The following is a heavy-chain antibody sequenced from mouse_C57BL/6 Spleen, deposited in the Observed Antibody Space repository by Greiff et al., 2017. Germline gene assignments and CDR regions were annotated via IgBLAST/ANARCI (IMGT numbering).Heavy chain of an antibody. CDR3: ARDSYYAMDY. Sequence: EVQLQESGPGLVKPSQSLSLTCSVTGYSITSGYYWNWIRQFPGNKLEWMGYISYDGSNKYNPSLKNRISITRDTSKHQFFLKLNSVTTEDTATYYCARDSYYAMDYWGQGTSVTVSS. CDR2: ISYDGSN. V-gene: IGHV3-6*01. J-gene: IGHJ4*01. CDR1: GYSITSGYY.